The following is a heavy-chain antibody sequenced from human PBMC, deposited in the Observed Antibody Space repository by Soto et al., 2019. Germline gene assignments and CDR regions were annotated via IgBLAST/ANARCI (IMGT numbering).Heavy chain of an antibody. Sequence: GGSLRLSCAASGFTFSSYSMNWVRQAPGKGLEWVSYISSSSSTIYYADSVKGRFTISRDNAKNSLYLQMNSLRAEDTAVYYCSVSKKQTTVSYTPSGFQHWGQGTLVTVSS. D-gene: IGHD4-17*01. CDR3: SVSKKQTTVSYTPSGFQH. CDR2: ISSSSSTI. V-gene: IGHV3-48*01. J-gene: IGHJ1*01. CDR1: GFTFSSYS.